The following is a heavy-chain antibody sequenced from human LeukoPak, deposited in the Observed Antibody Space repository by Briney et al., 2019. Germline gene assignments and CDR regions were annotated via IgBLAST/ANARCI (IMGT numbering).Heavy chain of an antibody. CDR2: IYYSGST. J-gene: IGHJ4*02. D-gene: IGHD2/OR15-2a*01. V-gene: IGHV4-59*08. CDR3: ARLGKNRRLDY. Sequence: SETLSLTCTVSGGSISSYYWSWIRQPPGKGLEWIGYIYYSGSTNYNPSLKSRVTISVDTSKNQFSLKLSSVTAADTAVYYCARLGKNRRLDYWDQGTLVTVSS. CDR1: GGSISSYY.